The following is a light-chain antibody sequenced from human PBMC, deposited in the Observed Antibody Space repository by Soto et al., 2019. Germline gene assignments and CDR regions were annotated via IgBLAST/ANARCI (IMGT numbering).Light chain of an antibody. CDR2: GAS. CDR3: QQYSRSIWT. J-gene: IGKJ1*01. Sequence: EIVLTQSPGTLSLSPGERATLSCRASQSVSSTYLAWYQQKPGKAPRLLIYGASNRATGIPDRFSDRGSGTDITLNINSLEPEDFAVYYCQQYSRSIWTFVQGTKKEIQ. V-gene: IGKV3-20*01. CDR1: QSVSSTY.